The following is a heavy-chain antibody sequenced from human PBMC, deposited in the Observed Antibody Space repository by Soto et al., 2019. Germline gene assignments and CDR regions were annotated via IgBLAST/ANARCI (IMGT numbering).Heavy chain of an antibody. CDR3: ARAFDILTRYYFDY. CDR2: IYYSGST. Sequence: PSETLSLTCTVSGGSISSGDYYWSWIRQPPGKGLEWIGYIYYSGSTYYNPSLKSRVTISVDTSKKQFSLKLSSVTAADTAVYYCARAFDILTRYYFDYWGQGTLVTVSS. D-gene: IGHD3-9*01. J-gene: IGHJ4*02. V-gene: IGHV4-30-4*01. CDR1: GGSISSGDYY.